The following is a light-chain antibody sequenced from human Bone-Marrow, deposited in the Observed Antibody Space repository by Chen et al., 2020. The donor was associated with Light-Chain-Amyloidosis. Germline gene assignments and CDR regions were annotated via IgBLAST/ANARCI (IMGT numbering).Light chain of an antibody. CDR2: GSS. CDR1: QTISSNY. Sequence: EIVLTQSPGPLSLSPGEGANLSCRASQTISSNYLTWYQQKFGQAPRLLIYGSSSRATGIPDRVTGSGSGTDCTLTINRLETEDFAMYYCQQYGTSPLTVGGGTKVEIK. J-gene: IGKJ4*01. CDR3: QQYGTSPLT. V-gene: IGKV3-20*01.